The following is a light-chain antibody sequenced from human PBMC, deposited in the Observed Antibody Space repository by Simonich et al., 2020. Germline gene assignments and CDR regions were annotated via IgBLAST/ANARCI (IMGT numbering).Light chain of an antibody. CDR2: DVS. Sequence: QSALTQPRSVSGSPGQSVTISCTGTSSDVGGYNSVPWYPQHPGKAPKLLIYDVSKRPSGVSNRFSGSKSGNTASLTISGLQAEDEADYYCSSYTSGSTWVFGGGTKLTVL. J-gene: IGLJ3*02. V-gene: IGLV2-14*01. CDR3: SSYTSGSTWV. CDR1: SSDVGGYNS.